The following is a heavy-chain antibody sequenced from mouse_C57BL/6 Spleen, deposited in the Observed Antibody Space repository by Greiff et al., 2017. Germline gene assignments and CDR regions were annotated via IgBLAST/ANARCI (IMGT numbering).Heavy chain of an antibody. J-gene: IGHJ4*01. CDR1: GFTFSSYT. Sequence: EVQLVESGGGLVKPGGSLILSCAASGFTFSSYTMSWVRQTPETRLEWVANISGGGGNTYYPDSVKGRFTISSDNAKNTLYLKMSSIGSEDTALYYCARSTGAIDYWGQGTSVTVSS. CDR2: ISGGGGNT. V-gene: IGHV5-9*01. D-gene: IGHD1-1*01. CDR3: ARSTGAIDY.